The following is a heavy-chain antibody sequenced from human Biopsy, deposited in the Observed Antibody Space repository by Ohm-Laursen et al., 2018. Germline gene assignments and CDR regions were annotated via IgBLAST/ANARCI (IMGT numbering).Heavy chain of an antibody. CDR3: ASRGLVMASDYYFDD. CDR1: GVYISDYY. Sequence: SDTLSLTCSVSGVYISDYYWSWIRQPPGRGLEWVGSIYYSGSTNYNPSLKSRVTISADTSKSQLSLHLTSVIAADTAVYYCASRGLVMASDYYFDDWGQGTLVTVSS. J-gene: IGHJ4*02. D-gene: IGHD3/OR15-3a*01. V-gene: IGHV4-59*08. CDR2: IYYSGST.